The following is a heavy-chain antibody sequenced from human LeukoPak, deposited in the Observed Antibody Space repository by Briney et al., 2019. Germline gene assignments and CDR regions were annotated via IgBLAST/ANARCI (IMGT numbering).Heavy chain of an antibody. Sequence: GGSLRLSCAASGFTFDDYGMSWVRQAPGKGLEWVSGINWNGGSTGYADPVKGRFTISRDNAKNTLYLQMNSLRAEDTAVYYCARDKSYAFDYWGQGTPVTVSS. CDR3: ARDKSYAFDY. CDR1: GFTFDDYG. V-gene: IGHV3-20*04. J-gene: IGHJ4*02. CDR2: INWNGGST. D-gene: IGHD3-16*01.